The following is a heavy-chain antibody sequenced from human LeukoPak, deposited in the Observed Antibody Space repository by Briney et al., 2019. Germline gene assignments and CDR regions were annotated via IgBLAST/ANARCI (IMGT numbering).Heavy chain of an antibody. Sequence: SETLSLTCTVSGVSISSYYWSWIRQPPAKGLEWIGYIYYSGSTNYNPSLKSRVTISVDTSKNQFSLKLSSVTAADTAVYYCARELVAPGHAFDIWGQGTMVTVSS. V-gene: IGHV4-59*01. D-gene: IGHD5-12*01. CDR2: IYYSGST. CDR3: ARELVAPGHAFDI. J-gene: IGHJ3*02. CDR1: GVSISSYY.